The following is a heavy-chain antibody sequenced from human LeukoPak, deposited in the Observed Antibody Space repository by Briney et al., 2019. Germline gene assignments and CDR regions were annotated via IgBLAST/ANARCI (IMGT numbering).Heavy chain of an antibody. CDR2: ISAYNGNT. CDR3: ARDFPTDYYDSSGNDY. V-gene: IGHV1-18*01. J-gene: IGHJ4*02. CDR1: GYTFTSYG. D-gene: IGHD3-22*01. Sequence: ASVKVSCKASGYTFTSYGISWVRQAPGQGLEWMGWISAYNGNTNYAQKLQGRVTMTIDTSTSTAYMELRSLRSDDTAVYYCARDFPTDYYDSSGNDYWGQGTLVTVSS.